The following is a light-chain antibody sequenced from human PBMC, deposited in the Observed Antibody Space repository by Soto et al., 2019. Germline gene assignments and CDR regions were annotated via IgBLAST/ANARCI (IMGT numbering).Light chain of an antibody. V-gene: IGKV3-20*01. CDR2: GAS. CDR3: QQYGSSLTWT. CDR1: QSVSSSY. Sequence: EIVLTQSPATLSLSPGERATLSCRAIQSVSSSYLAWYQQKPGQAPRLLIYGASSRATGIPDRFSGSGSGTDFTLTISRLEPEDFAVYYCQQYGSSLTWTFGQGTKVDI. J-gene: IGKJ1*01.